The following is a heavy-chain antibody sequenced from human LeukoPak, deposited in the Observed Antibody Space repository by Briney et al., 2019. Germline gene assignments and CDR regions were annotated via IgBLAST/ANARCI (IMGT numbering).Heavy chain of an antibody. CDR3: ARSGYYWGNYFDY. V-gene: IGHV3-48*04. CDR2: ISSSSSTI. CDR1: GFTFSSYS. Sequence: PGGSLRLSCAASGFTFSSYSMNWVRQAPGKGLEWVSYISSSSSTIYYADSVKGRFTISRDNAKNSLYLQMNSLRAEDTAVYYCARSGYYWGNYFDYWGQGTLVTVSS. J-gene: IGHJ4*02. D-gene: IGHD3-22*01.